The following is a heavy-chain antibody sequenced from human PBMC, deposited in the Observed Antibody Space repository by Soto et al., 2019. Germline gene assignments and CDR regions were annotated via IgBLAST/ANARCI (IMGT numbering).Heavy chain of an antibody. CDR1: GYTFTSYD. J-gene: IGHJ6*03. CDR3: ARGAAWGSSFNYYYYYMDF. D-gene: IGHD2-15*01. CDR2: MNPNSGNT. Sequence: ASVKVSCKASGYTFTSYDINWGRQATGQGLEWMGWMNPNSGNTGYAQKFQGRVTMTRNTSISTAYMELSSLRSEDTAVYYCARGAAWGSSFNYYYYYMDFWGKGTTVTVSS. V-gene: IGHV1-8*01.